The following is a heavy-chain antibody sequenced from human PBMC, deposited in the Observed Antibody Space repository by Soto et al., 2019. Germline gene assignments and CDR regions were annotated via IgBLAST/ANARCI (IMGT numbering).Heavy chain of an antibody. D-gene: IGHD6-13*01. V-gene: IGHV3-9*01. CDR1: GFTFDEYA. Sequence: GGSLRLSCAASGFTFDEYAMHWVRQAPGKGLEWVSGIYWNTDNLGYADSVKGRFTISRDNAKNSLYLQMNSLRAEDTAVYYCAKSIIAAGTYHFDNWGQGALVTVSS. CDR3: AKSIIAAGTYHFDN. J-gene: IGHJ4*02. CDR2: IYWNTDNL.